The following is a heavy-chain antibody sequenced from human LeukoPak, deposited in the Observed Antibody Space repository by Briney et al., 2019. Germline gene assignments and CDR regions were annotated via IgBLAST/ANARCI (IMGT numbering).Heavy chain of an antibody. Sequence: GGSLRLSCAASGFRFSSYEMNCVRQAPGKGLERISYISASVTLRHCADSVEGRFTISRDNANNSLYLQINSLRDSGTAGYYCARDGTPIYSSGWVYMDVWGKGTTVTVSS. V-gene: IGHV3-48*03. CDR1: GFRFSSYE. J-gene: IGHJ6*04. CDR3: ARDGTPIYSSGWVYMDV. CDR2: ISASVTLR. D-gene: IGHD6-25*01.